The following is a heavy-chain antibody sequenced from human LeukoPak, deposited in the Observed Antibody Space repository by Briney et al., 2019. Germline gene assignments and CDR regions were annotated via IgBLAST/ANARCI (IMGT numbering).Heavy chain of an antibody. CDR2: IYFSGST. D-gene: IGHD1-26*01. J-gene: IGHJ4*02. V-gene: IGHV4-59*12. CDR3: AADYSGNYHVEFDY. CDR1: GGSISSYY. Sequence: SETLSLTCTVSGGSISSYYWSWIRQPPGKGLEWIGYIYFSGSTNSNPSLKSRVTMSVDTSKNQFSLKLSSVTAADTAVYYCAADYSGNYHVEFDYWGQGTLVTVSS.